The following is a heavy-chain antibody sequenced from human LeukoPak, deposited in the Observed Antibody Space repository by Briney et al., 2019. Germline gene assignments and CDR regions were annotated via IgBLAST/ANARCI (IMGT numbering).Heavy chain of an antibody. CDR3: AKDGDYYDSSGYEELEDY. CDR1: GFTFSSYA. V-gene: IGHV3-23*01. J-gene: IGHJ4*02. Sequence: PGGSLRLSCAASGFTFSSYAMRWVRHAPGKGLAWVSAISGSGGSTYYADSVKGRFTISRDDSKNTLYLQMNSLRAEDTAVYYCAKDGDYYDSSGYEELEDYWGQGTLVTVSS. D-gene: IGHD3-22*01. CDR2: ISGSGGST.